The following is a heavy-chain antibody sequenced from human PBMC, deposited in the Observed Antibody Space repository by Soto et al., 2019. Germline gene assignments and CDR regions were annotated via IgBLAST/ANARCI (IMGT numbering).Heavy chain of an antibody. CDR3: ARELADSGYAYWFDP. J-gene: IGHJ5*02. D-gene: IGHD5-12*01. CDR2: ISAYNGNT. Sequence: ASVKVSCKASGYTFTSYGISWVRQAPGQGLEWMGWISAYNGNTNYAQKLQGRVTMTTDTSTSTAYMELRSLRSDDTAVYYCARELADSGYAYWFDPWGQGTLVTVSS. CDR1: GYTFTSYG. V-gene: IGHV1-18*01.